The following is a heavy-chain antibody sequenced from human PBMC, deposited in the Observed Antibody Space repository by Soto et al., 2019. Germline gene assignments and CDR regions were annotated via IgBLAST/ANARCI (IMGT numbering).Heavy chain of an antibody. CDR2: INAGNGNT. V-gene: IGHV1-3*01. D-gene: IGHD3-22*01. Sequence: QVQLVQSGAEVKKPGASVKVSCKASGYTFTRFNMHWVRQAPGQRLEGMGWINAGNGNTRYSKKFQGRVTFTRHASMNTSYMEIRSLISEATAVYYCARPKDYDACLDSWGQGTLVTVSS. J-gene: IGHJ4*02. CDR3: ARPKDYDACLDS. CDR1: GYTFTRFN.